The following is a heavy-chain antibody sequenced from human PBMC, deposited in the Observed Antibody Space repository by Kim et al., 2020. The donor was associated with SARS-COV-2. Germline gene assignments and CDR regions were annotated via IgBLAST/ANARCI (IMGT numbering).Heavy chain of an antibody. CDR3: ARGPRRSELCGGDCFELGFGFESAFDI. CDR1: GGTFSSYA. Sequence: SVKVSCKASGGTFSSYAISWVRQAPGQGLEWMGGIIPIFGTANYAQKFQGRVTITADESTSTAYMELSSLRSEDTAVYYCARGPRRSELCGGDCFELGFGFESAFDIWGQGKMVTVSA. J-gene: IGHJ3*02. CDR2: IIPIFGTA. D-gene: IGHD2-21*02. V-gene: IGHV1-69*13.